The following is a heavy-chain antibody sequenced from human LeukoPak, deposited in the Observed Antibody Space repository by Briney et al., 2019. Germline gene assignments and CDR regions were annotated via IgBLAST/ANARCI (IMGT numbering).Heavy chain of an antibody. D-gene: IGHD4-11*01. CDR3: AKDLYSNYGPADY. Sequence: GGSLRLSCAASGFTFSSYAMSWVRQASGKGLEWVSTINGGGVNTHYADSVGGRFTISRDNSKNTLFLQMNSLRDEDTAVYYCAKDLYSNYGPADYWGQGNLVTVSS. J-gene: IGHJ4*02. V-gene: IGHV3-23*01. CDR1: GFTFSSYA. CDR2: INGGGVNT.